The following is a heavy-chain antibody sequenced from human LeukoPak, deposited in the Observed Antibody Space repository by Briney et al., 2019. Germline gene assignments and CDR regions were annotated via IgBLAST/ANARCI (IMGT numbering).Heavy chain of an antibody. Sequence: PGGSLRLSCAASGFTFSSYWMHWVRQAPGKGLVWVSRINSDGSSTSYADSVKGRFTISRDNAKNTLYLQMNSLRAEDTAVYYCARGGYYYDSSGPAGYWGQGTLVTVSS. CDR3: ARGGYYYDSSGPAGY. CDR2: INSDGSST. V-gene: IGHV3-74*01. J-gene: IGHJ4*02. D-gene: IGHD3-22*01. CDR1: GFTFSSYW.